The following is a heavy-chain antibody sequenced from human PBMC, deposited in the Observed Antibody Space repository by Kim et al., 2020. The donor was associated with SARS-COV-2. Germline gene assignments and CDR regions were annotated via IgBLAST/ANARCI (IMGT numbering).Heavy chain of an antibody. CDR2: INPSSGST. CDR3: ARRETIGSNWFDP. D-gene: IGHD3-3*01. V-gene: IGHV1-46*01. CDR1: GYTFTRYY. Sequence: ASVKVSCKASGYTFTRYYMHWVRQAPGQGLEWMGIINPSSGSTTYAQKFQGRVTMTRDTSTSTVYMELSSLRSEDTGVYYCARRETIGSNWFDPWGQGTLVTVSS. J-gene: IGHJ5*02.